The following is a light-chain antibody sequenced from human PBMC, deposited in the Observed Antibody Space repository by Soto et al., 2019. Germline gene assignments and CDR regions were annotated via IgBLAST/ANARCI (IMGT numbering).Light chain of an antibody. V-gene: IGLV4-69*01. CDR2: VNSDGSH. J-gene: IGLJ1*01. CDR1: SGHSSYA. Sequence: QSVLTQSPSASASLGASVKLTCTLSSGHSSYAIAWHQQQPEKGPRYLLKVNSDGSHNKGDGIPDRFSGSSSGAARYPTTSRLQSGAEADYYCQTGATGTYFSGTGTKLTVL. CDR3: QTGATGTYF.